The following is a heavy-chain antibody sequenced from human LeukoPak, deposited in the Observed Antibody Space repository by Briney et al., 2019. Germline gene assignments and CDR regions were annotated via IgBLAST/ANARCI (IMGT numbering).Heavy chain of an antibody. J-gene: IGHJ5*02. CDR2: INPNSGDT. Sequence: ASVKVSCKASGYIFIGYYIHWVRQAPGQGLEWMGWINPNSGDTNYAQKFQGRVTMTRDTSISTAYVELTRLRSDDTAVYYCARDLDPWGQGTLVTVSS. V-gene: IGHV1-2*02. CDR3: ARDLDP. CDR1: GYIFIGYY.